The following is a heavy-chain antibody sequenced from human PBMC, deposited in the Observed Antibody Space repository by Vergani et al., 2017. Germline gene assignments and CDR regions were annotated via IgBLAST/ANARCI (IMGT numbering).Heavy chain of an antibody. Sequence: QLQLQESGPGLVKPSETLSLTCTVSGGSISSSSYYWGWIRQPPGKGLEWIGSIYYSGSTYYNPSLKSRVTISVDTSKNQFSLKLSSVTAADTAVYYCARHPGGVFGYNLPRTEGYYYMDVWGKGTTVTVSS. CDR1: GGSISSSSYY. CDR3: ARHPGGVFGYNLPRTEGYYYMDV. J-gene: IGHJ6*03. V-gene: IGHV4-39*01. CDR2: IYYSGST. D-gene: IGHD5-24*01.